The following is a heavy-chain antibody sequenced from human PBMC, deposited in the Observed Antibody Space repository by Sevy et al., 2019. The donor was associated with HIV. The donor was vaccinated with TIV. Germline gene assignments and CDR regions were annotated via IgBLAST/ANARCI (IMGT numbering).Heavy chain of an antibody. J-gene: IGHJ4*02. V-gene: IGHV3-23*01. CDR3: ARAFTGGYQQPFDY. CDR2: ISDSGTTT. D-gene: IGHD1-26*01. CDR1: GFTLSSHA. Sequence: GGSLRLSCTASGFTLSSHAMSWVRQAPGKGLEWVSAISDSGTTTYYEDSVKGRFTISIDNSKNTLYLQMDGLRAEDTAIYYCARAFTGGYQQPFDYWGQGTLVTVSS.